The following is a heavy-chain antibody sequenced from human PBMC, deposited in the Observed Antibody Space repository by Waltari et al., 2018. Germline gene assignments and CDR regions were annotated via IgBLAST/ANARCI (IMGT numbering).Heavy chain of an antibody. CDR3: ARDLGSSWYGGWFDP. CDR2: IYSGGST. D-gene: IGHD6-13*01. J-gene: IGHJ5*02. CDR1: GFTVSSNY. V-gene: IGHV3-53*01. Sequence: EVQLVESGGGLIQPGGSLRLSCAASGFTVSSNYLSWVRQAPGKGLEWVSVIYSGGSTYYADSVKGRFTISRDNSKNTLYLQMNSLRAEDTAVYYCARDLGSSWYGGWFDPWGQGTLVTVSS.